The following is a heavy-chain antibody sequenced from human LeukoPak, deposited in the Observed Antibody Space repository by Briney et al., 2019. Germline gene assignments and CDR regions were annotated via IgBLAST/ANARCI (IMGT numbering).Heavy chain of an antibody. CDR2: ISGSDGST. CDR1: GFTFSSYA. D-gene: IGHD3-9*01. CDR3: AKATYYDILTGYYLDY. Sequence: GGSLRLSCAASGFTFSSYAMSWVRQAPGKGLEWVSAISGSDGSTYYADSVKGRFTISRDNSKNTLYLQMNSLRAEDTAVYYCAKATYYDILTGYYLDYWGQGTLVTVSS. V-gene: IGHV3-23*01. J-gene: IGHJ4*02.